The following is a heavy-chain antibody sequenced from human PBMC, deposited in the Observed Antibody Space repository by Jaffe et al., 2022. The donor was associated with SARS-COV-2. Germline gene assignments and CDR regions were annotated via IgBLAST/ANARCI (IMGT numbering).Heavy chain of an antibody. CDR3: AKYSSGWSRDDAFDM. CDR1: GGSVTSSSSY. Sequence: QLQLQESGPGLVKPSETLSLTCTVSGGSVTSSSSYWGWIRQPPGKGLEWIGNIYYSGSTYYNPSLKSRVTISVDTSKNQFSLKLSSVTAADTALYYCAKYSSGWSRDDAFDMWGQGTMVTVAS. V-gene: IGHV4-39*01. J-gene: IGHJ3*02. D-gene: IGHD6-19*01. CDR2: IYYSGST.